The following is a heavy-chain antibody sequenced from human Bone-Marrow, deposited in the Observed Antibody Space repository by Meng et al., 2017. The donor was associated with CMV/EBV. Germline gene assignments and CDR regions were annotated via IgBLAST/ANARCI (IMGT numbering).Heavy chain of an antibody. J-gene: IGHJ6*02. Sequence: SETLSLTCSVSGGSVSTGSYYWGWIRQSPGKGPEWIGSLHYGGSTFYNPSLKGRVTISVGTSNRHLSLMLNSVTAADTAMYYCARHLKVGYQYFYYYGMAVWGQGNTVNFAS. V-gene: IGHV4-39*01. D-gene: IGHD1-26*01. CDR3: ARHLKVGYQYFYYYGMAV. CDR1: GGSVSTGSYY. CDR2: LHYGGST.